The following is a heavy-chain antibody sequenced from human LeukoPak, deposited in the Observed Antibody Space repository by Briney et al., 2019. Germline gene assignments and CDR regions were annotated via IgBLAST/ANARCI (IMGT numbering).Heavy chain of an antibody. Sequence: PGGSLRLSCAASGFTFSSYSTNWVRQAPGKGLEWVSSISSSSSYIYYADSVKGRFTISRDNAKNSLYLQMNSLRAEDTAVYYCARGRMATLNLDFDYWGQGTLVTVSS. CDR2: ISSSSSYI. J-gene: IGHJ4*02. D-gene: IGHD5-24*01. V-gene: IGHV3-21*01. CDR1: GFTFSSYS. CDR3: ARGRMATLNLDFDY.